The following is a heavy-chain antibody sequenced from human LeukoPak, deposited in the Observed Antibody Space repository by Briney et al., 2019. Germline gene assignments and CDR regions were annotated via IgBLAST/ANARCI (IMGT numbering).Heavy chain of an antibody. CDR3: ARDREQPLNWFDP. CDR2: IYYSGST. V-gene: IGHV4-39*07. CDR1: GGSISSSSYY. Sequence: SETLSLTCTVSGGSISSSSYYWGWIRQPPGKGLEWIGSIYYSGSTYYNPSLKSRVTISVDTSKNQFSLKLSSVTAADTAVYYCARDREQPLNWFDPWGQGTLVTVSS. J-gene: IGHJ5*02. D-gene: IGHD1-26*01.